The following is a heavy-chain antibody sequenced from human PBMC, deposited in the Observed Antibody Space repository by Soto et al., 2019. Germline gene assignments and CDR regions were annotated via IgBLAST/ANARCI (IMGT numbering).Heavy chain of an antibody. Sequence: GGSLRLSCASSAFTFSVYTIHWVRQAPGKGLEWVAVTSPDGSLKYYADSVKGRFTISRDNPKNTLYLQMNSLKTEDTAVYYCARQYTSGWMFDYWGQGTLVTVSS. CDR1: AFTFSVYT. J-gene: IGHJ4*02. V-gene: IGHV3-30-3*01. CDR3: ARQYTSGWMFDY. CDR2: TSPDGSLK. D-gene: IGHD6-19*01.